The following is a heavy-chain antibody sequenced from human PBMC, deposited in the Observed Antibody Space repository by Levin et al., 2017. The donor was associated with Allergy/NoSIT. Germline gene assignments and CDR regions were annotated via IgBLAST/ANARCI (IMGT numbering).Heavy chain of an antibody. CDR1: GFTFSSYA. V-gene: IGHV3-30-3*01. CDR2: ISYHGSNK. J-gene: IGHJ4*02. D-gene: IGHD6-13*01. CDR3: ARDWSAAESNDY. Sequence: GESLKISCAASGFTFSSYAMHWVRQAPGKGLEWVAVISYHGSNKYYADSVKGRFTISRDNSKNTLYLQMNSLRAEDTAVYYCARDWSAAESNDYWGQGTLVTVSS.